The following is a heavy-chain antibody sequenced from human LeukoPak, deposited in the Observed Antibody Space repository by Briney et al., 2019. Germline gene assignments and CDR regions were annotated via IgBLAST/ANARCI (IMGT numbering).Heavy chain of an antibody. D-gene: IGHD3-22*01. Sequence: GGSLRLSCAVSGITLSNYGMRWVRQAPGKGLEWVAGISDSGGRTNYADSVKGRFTISRDNPKNTLYLQMNSLRAEDTAVYAKRGVVIRVILVGFHKEAYYFDSWGQGALVTVSS. J-gene: IGHJ4*02. CDR3: RGVVIRVILVGFHKEAYYFDS. CDR2: ISDSGGRT. CDR1: GITLSNYG. V-gene: IGHV3-23*01.